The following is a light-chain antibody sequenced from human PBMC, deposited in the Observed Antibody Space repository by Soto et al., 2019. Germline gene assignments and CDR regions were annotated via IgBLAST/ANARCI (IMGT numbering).Light chain of an antibody. J-gene: IGKJ1*01. CDR1: QSVSSY. CDR3: HQYGDSPQT. V-gene: IGKV3-20*01. Sequence: EIVLTQSPATLSLSPVERATLSCRASQSVSSYLAWYQQKPGQAPRLLIYGTSNRATGIPDRFSGSGSATDFTLTISRLEPEDFAVYYCHQYGDSPQTFGQGTKVDTK. CDR2: GTS.